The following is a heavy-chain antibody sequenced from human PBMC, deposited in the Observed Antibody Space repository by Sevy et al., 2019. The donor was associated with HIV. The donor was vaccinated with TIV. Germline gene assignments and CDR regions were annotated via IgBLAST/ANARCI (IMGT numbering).Heavy chain of an antibody. CDR3: AREGCTKPHDY. CDR1: GFTFTRYT. D-gene: IGHD2-8*01. CDR2: FCFGDGKM. V-gene: IGHV3-23*01. Sequence: GGSLRLSCMTSGFTFTRYTMTWVRQAPGKGLEWVSAFCFGDGKMYYADSVKGRFTFSRDISKNTVYLQMNSLRADDTAVYYCAREGCTKPHDYWGQGTLVTVSS. J-gene: IGHJ4*02.